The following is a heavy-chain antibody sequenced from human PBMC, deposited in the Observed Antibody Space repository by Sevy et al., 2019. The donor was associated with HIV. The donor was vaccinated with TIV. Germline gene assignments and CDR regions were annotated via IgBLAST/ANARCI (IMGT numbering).Heavy chain of an antibody. CDR2: IGGSGRYT. Sequence: GGSLRLSCAPSGFTFSTYAVNWVRQAPGKGLEWVSSIGGSGRYTYYADSVEGRFTISRDNSKNMLYLQMNSLGVADTAVYYCAKGYCSGGTCPRDYYNYGMDVWGQGTTVTVSS. J-gene: IGHJ6*02. V-gene: IGHV3-23*01. CDR1: GFTFSTYA. CDR3: AKGYCSGGTCPRDYYNYGMDV. D-gene: IGHD2-15*01.